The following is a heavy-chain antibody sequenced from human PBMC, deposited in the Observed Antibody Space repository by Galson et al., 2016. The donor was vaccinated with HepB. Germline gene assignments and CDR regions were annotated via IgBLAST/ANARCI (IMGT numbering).Heavy chain of an antibody. D-gene: IGHD2-21*01. CDR3: ARALRAYCGGDCPADY. J-gene: IGHJ4*02. CDR2: IRTGSNTI. V-gene: IGHV3-48*01. CDR1: GFTFSSYS. Sequence: SLRLSCAASGFTFSSYSMNWARQAPGKGLEWVSYIRTGSNTIYYADSVRGRFTVSRDNAKNSLYLQMISLRADDTAVYYCARALRAYCGGDCPADYWGQGILVAVSS.